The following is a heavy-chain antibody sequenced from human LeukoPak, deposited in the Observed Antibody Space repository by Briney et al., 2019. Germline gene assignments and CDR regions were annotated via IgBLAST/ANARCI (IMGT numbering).Heavy chain of an antibody. D-gene: IGHD5-18*01. J-gene: IGHJ6*03. CDR2: ISGSGGST. CDR3: AKDVVDTAFPYYYYYYMDV. Sequence: GGSLRLSCAASGFTFSSYAMIWVRQAPGKGLEWVSAISGSGGSTYYADSVKGRFTISRDNSKNTLYLQMNSLRAEDTAVYYCAKDVVDTAFPYYYYYYMDVWGKGTTVTVSS. CDR1: GFTFSSYA. V-gene: IGHV3-23*01.